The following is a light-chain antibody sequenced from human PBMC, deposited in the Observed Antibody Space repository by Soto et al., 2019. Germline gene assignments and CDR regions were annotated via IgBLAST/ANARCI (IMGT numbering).Light chain of an antibody. CDR3: LQALQTSRHT. CDR2: LGS. J-gene: IGKJ2*01. V-gene: IGKV2-28*01. Sequence: DIVMTQSPLSLPVTPGEPASISCRSSQSLLHSNGYNYLDWYLQKPCQSPPPLIYLGSNRASGVADWCSCRGSGRDYTLKTSRVEAADVGVYYYLQALQTSRHTFGPGTKLEIK. CDR1: QSLLHSNGYNY.